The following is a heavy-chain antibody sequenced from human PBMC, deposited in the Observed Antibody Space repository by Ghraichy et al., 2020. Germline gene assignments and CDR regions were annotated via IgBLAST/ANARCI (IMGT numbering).Heavy chain of an antibody. Sequence: GGSLRLSCAASGFTFSRYWMSWVRQAPEKGLEWVATIKEDGTDKYSVDSVKGRFTISKDNAKNSLYLQMNSLRADDTAVYYCARAGGHDSGDWGQGTLVTVSS. CDR1: GFTFSRYW. V-gene: IGHV3-7*05. CDR3: ARAGGHDSGD. D-gene: IGHD5-12*01. CDR2: IKEDGTDK. J-gene: IGHJ4*02.